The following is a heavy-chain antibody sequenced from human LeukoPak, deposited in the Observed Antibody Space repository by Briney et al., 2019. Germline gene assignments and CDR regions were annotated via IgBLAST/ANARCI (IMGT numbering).Heavy chain of an antibody. J-gene: IGHJ3*01. Sequence: ASLKVSCKASGYTFTSYGISWVRQAPGRGLEWMGWICAYNGNTNYAQKLQGRVTMTTDTSTSTAYTEVRSLRSDDTAVYYCARDRVPRYYYDSSGYYYVSGVFDLGAKGTRVSV. CDR2: ICAYNGNT. CDR3: ARDRVPRYYYDSSGYYYVSGVFDL. V-gene: IGHV1-18*01. D-gene: IGHD3-22*01. CDR1: GYTFTSYG.